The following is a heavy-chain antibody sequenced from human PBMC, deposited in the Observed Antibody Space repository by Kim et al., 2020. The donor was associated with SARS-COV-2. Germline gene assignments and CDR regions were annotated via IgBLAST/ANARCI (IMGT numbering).Heavy chain of an antibody. D-gene: IGHD3-22*01. CDR2: ISSSSSTI. J-gene: IGHJ4*02. V-gene: IGHV3-48*02. CDR1: GFTFSSYS. Sequence: GGSLRLSCAASGFTFSSYSMNWVRQAPGKGLEWVSYISSSSSTIYYADSVKGRFTISRDNAKNSLYLQMNSLRDEDTAVYYCARVYPRGYYDSSGHFDYWGQGTLVTVSS. CDR3: ARVYPRGYYDSSGHFDY.